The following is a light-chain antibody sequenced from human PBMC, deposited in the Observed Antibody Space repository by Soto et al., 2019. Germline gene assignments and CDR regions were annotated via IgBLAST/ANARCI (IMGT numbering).Light chain of an antibody. Sequence: EIVLTQSPGTLSLYPGARATLSCRASQSVSSKLAWYQHKPGQAPRLLIYDISDRATGVPDRFSGSGSGTDFTLTITSLEPKDFAFYYCQQSNNWPPITFGPGTRLEI. V-gene: IGKV3-11*01. CDR2: DIS. CDR1: QSVSSK. CDR3: QQSNNWPPIT. J-gene: IGKJ5*01.